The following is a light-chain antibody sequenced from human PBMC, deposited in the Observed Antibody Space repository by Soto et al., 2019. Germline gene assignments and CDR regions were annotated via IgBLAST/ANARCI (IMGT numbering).Light chain of an antibody. V-gene: IGLV1-40*01. CDR3: QSYDDSLTGVVV. Sequence: QSVLTQPPSASGTPGQRVTISCSGSSSNIGTYDVHWYQQLPGTAPKILIYANTHRPSGVPDRFSASKSGTSASLAITGLQAEDEAYYHCQSYDDSLTGVVVFGGGTKLTVL. J-gene: IGLJ3*02. CDR1: SSNIGTYD. CDR2: ANT.